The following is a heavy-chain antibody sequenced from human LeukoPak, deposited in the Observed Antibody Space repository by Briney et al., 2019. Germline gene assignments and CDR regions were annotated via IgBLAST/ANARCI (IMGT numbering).Heavy chain of an antibody. Sequence: PWETLSLTCTVSGGSISSYYWSWIRQPPGKGLDWIGYIYTSGSTNYNPSLKSRVTISVDTSKNQFSLKLSSVTAADTAVYYCARISHYGSGPWFDPWGQGTLVTVSS. V-gene: IGHV4-4*09. CDR2: IYTSGST. CDR3: ARISHYGSGPWFDP. D-gene: IGHD3-10*01. J-gene: IGHJ5*02. CDR1: GGSISSYY.